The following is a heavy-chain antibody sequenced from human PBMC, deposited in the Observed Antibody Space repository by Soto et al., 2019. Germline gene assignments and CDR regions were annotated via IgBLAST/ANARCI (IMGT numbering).Heavy chain of an antibody. J-gene: IGHJ4*02. Sequence: QITLNESGPTVVNPAETLTLTCTFSGFSLTTSGVGVGWIRQSPGKAPEWLALIYWDDDKRYSASLKSRLTITKATSKPQVVLTMASVDPADTATYYCAHRILRTVFGLVTTTAIYFDFWGQGTPVVVSS. D-gene: IGHD3-3*01. CDR3: AHRILRTVFGLVTTTAIYFDF. CDR1: GFSLTTSGVG. V-gene: IGHV2-5*02. CDR2: IYWDDDK.